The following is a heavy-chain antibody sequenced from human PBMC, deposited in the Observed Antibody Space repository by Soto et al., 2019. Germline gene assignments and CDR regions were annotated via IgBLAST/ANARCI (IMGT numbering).Heavy chain of an antibody. D-gene: IGHD6-19*01. J-gene: IGHJ4*02. V-gene: IGHV3-9*01. Sequence: GGSLRLSCAASGFTFDDYAMHWVRQAPGKGLEWVSGISWNSGSIGYADSVKGRFTISRDNAKNSLYLQMNSLRAEDTALYYCAKVSSGWYRQTEPFDYWGQGTLVTVPQ. CDR3: AKVSSGWYRQTEPFDY. CDR1: GFTFDDYA. CDR2: ISWNSGSI.